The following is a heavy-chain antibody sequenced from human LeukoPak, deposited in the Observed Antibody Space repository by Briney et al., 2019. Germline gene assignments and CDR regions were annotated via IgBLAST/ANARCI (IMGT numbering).Heavy chain of an antibody. CDR1: GGTFSSYA. V-gene: IGHV1-69*05. CDR3: ARGIVVVPAAIMRYHYYYMDV. D-gene: IGHD2-2*02. Sequence: SVKVSCKASGGTFSSYAISWVRQAPGQGLEWMGGIIPIFGTANYAQKFQGRVTITTDESTSTAYMELSSLRSEDTAVYYCARGIVVVPAAIMRYHYYYMDVWGKGTTVTVSS. CDR2: IIPIFGTA. J-gene: IGHJ6*03.